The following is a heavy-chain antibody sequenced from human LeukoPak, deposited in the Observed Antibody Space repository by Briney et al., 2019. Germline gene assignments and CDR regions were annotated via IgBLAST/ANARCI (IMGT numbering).Heavy chain of an antibody. D-gene: IGHD3-10*01. CDR1: GGSISSYY. CDR3: ARDPLLWFGADV. Sequence: PSETLSLTCTVSGGSISSYYWSWIRQPPGKGLEWIGYIYTSGSTNYNPSLKSRVTMSVDTSKNQFSLKLSSVTAADTAVYYCARDPLLWFGADVWGQGTTVTVSS. J-gene: IGHJ6*02. V-gene: IGHV4-4*08. CDR2: IYTSGST.